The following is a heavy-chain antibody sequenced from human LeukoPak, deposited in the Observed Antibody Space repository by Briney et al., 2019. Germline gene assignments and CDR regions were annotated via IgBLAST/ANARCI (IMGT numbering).Heavy chain of an antibody. V-gene: IGHV1-2*02. Sequence: GSSVKVSCKASGYTFTGYYMHWVRQAPGQGLEWMGWINLNSGGTNYAQKFQGRVTMTRDTSISTAYMELSRLRSDDTAVYYCARPPLVGGFDYWGQGTLVTVSS. CDR3: ARPPLVGGFDY. J-gene: IGHJ4*02. D-gene: IGHD2-2*01. CDR2: INLNSGGT. CDR1: GYTFTGYY.